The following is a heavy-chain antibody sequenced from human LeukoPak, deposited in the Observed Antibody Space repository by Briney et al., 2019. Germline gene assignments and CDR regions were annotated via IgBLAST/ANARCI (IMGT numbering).Heavy chain of an antibody. Sequence: PGGSLRLSCAASGFTFSSYAMHWVRQAPGKGLEWVAVISYDGSNKYYADSVKGRFTISRDNSKNTLYLQMNSLRAEDTATYYCAKHSHSWYIGYFEYWGQGTLVTVSS. CDR1: GFTFSSYA. D-gene: IGHD1-1*01. J-gene: IGHJ4*02. CDR2: ISYDGSNK. V-gene: IGHV3-30-3*02. CDR3: AKHSHSWYIGYFEY.